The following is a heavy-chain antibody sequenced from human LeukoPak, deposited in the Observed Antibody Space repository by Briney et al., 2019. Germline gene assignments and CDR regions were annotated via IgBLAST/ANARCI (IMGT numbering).Heavy chain of an antibody. V-gene: IGHV4-59*12. Sequence: SETLSLTCTVSGGSISSYYWSWIRQPPGKGLEWIGYIYYSGSTNYNPSLKSRVTISVDKSKNQFSLKLSSVTAADTAVYYCARSGGVQLWSTKQTYYFDYWGQGTLVTVSS. CDR3: ARSGGVQLWSTKQTYYFDY. CDR2: IYYSGST. CDR1: GGSISSYY. D-gene: IGHD5-18*01. J-gene: IGHJ4*02.